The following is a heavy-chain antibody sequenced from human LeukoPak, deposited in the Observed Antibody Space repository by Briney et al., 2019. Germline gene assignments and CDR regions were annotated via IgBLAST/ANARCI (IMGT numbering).Heavy chain of an antibody. D-gene: IGHD2-2*01. V-gene: IGHV3-21*01. CDR2: ISSRSSYI. J-gene: IGHJ5*02. CDR1: GFTFSSYS. CDR3: AREGIVVVPAATGFDP. Sequence: SGGSLRLSCAASGFTFSSYSMNWVRQAPGKGLEWVSSISSRSSYIYYADSVKVRFTISRDNAKKSLYLQMNSLRAEDTAVYYCAREGIVVVPAATGFDPWGQGTLVTVSS.